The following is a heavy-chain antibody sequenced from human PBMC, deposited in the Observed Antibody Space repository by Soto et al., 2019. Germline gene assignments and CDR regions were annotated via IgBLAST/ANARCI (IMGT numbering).Heavy chain of an antibody. Sequence: QVQLQESGPGLVKPSQTLSLTCTVSGGSISSGGYYWSWIRQHPGKGLEWIGYIYYSGSTYYNPSLKSRVPISVDKSKNQFSLKLSSVTAADTAVYYCARGGWELRNDAFDIWGQGTMVTVSS. CDR3: ARGGWELRNDAFDI. V-gene: IGHV4-31*03. J-gene: IGHJ3*02. CDR2: IYYSGST. CDR1: GGSISSGGYY. D-gene: IGHD1-26*01.